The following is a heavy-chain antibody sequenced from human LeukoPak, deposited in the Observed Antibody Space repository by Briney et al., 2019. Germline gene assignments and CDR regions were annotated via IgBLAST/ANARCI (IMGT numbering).Heavy chain of an antibody. J-gene: IGHJ4*02. CDR1: GFPFSSYW. V-gene: IGHV3-7*03. CDR3: ARDLVLSGSAIHDY. D-gene: IGHD2-2*01. Sequence: GGSLRLSCAASGFPFSSYWMSWVRQAPGKGLEWVANIKQDGSEKYYVDSVKGRFTISRDNAKNSLYLQMNSLRAEDTAVYYCARDLVLSGSAIHDYWGQGTLVTVSS. CDR2: IKQDGSEK.